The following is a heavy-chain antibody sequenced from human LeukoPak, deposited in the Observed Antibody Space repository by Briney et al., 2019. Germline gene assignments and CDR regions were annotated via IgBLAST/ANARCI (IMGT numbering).Heavy chain of an antibody. D-gene: IGHD6-6*01. J-gene: IGHJ4*02. V-gene: IGHV3-23*01. Sequence: GGSLRLSCAASGFTFSSYAMSWVRQAPGKGLEGVSAISGSGGSTYYADSVKGRFTISRDNSKNTLYLQMNSLRAEDMAVYYCATGRIAAPYWGQGTLVTVSS. CDR2: ISGSGGST. CDR1: GFTFSSYA. CDR3: ATGRIAAPY.